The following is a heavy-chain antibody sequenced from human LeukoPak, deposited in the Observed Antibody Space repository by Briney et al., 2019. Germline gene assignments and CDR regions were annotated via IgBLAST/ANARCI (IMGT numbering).Heavy chain of an antibody. CDR3: ARDRYGSGSYGLDP. V-gene: IGHV4-59*12. Sequence: SETLSLTCTVSGGSISSYYWSWIRQPPGKGLEWIGYIYYSGSTNYNPSLKSRVTISVDTSKNQFSLKLSSVTAADTAVYYCARDRYGSGSYGLDPWGQGTLVTVSS. D-gene: IGHD3-10*01. J-gene: IGHJ5*02. CDR2: IYYSGST. CDR1: GGSISSYY.